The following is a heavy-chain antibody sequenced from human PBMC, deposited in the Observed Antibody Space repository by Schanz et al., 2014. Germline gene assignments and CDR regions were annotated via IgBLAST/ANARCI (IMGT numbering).Heavy chain of an antibody. D-gene: IGHD1-26*01. CDR1: GYTFTSYD. J-gene: IGHJ4*02. V-gene: IGHV1-18*01. CDR3: ARDRDQWDGNYLDY. Sequence: QVQLVQSGAEVKKPGASVKVSCKASGYTFTSYDINWVRQAPGQGLEWLGWMNPNSGNPGFAQKFRGRVTMTADTSTSTAYMDLRSLTSDDSAVYYCARDRDQWDGNYLDYWGQGTLVTVSS. CDR2: MNPNSGNP.